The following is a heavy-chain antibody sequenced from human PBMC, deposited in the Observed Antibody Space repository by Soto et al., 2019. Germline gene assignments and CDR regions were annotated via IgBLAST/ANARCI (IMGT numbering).Heavy chain of an antibody. CDR3: AKDLYAQLVRNYYGMDV. Sequence: GGSLRLSCAASGFTFSSYGMHWVRQAPGKGLEWVAVISYDGSNKYYADSVKGRFTISRDNSKNTLYLQMNSLRAEDTAVYYCAKDLYAQLVRNYYGMDVWGQGTTVTVSS. V-gene: IGHV3-30*18. CDR1: GFTFSSYG. D-gene: IGHD6-6*01. J-gene: IGHJ6*02. CDR2: ISYDGSNK.